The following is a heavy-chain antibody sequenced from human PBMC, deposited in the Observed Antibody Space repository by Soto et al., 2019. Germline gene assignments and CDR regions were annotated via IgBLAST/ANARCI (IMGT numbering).Heavy chain of an antibody. Sequence: QVQLVESGGGVVQPGRSLRLSCAASGFTFSSYAMHWVRQAPGKGLEWVAVISYDGSNKYYADSVKGRFTISRDNSKNTLYLQMNSLRAEDMAVYYCARDRRHSAFDIWGQGTMVTVSS. D-gene: IGHD2-21*01. CDR2: ISYDGSNK. CDR1: GFTFSSYA. CDR3: ARDRRHSAFDI. V-gene: IGHV3-30-3*01. J-gene: IGHJ3*02.